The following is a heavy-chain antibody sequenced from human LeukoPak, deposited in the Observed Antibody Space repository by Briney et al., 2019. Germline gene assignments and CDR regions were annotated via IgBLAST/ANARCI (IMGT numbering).Heavy chain of an antibody. CDR1: GFSFSHFW. CDR2: IKKTGTET. V-gene: IGHV3-7*01. Sequence: GGSLRLSCVASGFSFSHFWMSWVRQAPGKGLEWVAYIKKTGTETYYVDSVKGRFTITRDNTRNSLFLQMHSLRAEDTAVYFCAREDGYCSGGNCYSYFDSWGQGTLVTVSS. CDR3: AREDGYCSGGNCYSYFDS. D-gene: IGHD2-15*01. J-gene: IGHJ4*02.